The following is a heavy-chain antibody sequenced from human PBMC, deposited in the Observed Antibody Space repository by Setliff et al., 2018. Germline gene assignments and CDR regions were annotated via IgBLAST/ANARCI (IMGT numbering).Heavy chain of an antibody. CDR1: GFTFSDYY. V-gene: IGHV3-11*04. CDR3: ARGDRWGYSYGPYYYGMDV. CDR2: ISSSGSTR. J-gene: IGHJ6*02. Sequence: GGSLRLSCAASGFTFSDYYMSWIRQAPGKGLEWVSYISSSGSTRYYADSVKGRFTISRDNAKNSLYLQMNSLRAEDTAVYYCARGDRWGYSYGPYYYGMDVWGQGTTVTVSS. D-gene: IGHD5-18*01.